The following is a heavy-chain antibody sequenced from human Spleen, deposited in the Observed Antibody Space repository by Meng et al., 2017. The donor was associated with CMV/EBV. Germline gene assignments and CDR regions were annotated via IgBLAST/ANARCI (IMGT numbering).Heavy chain of an antibody. V-gene: IGHV4-61*01. CDR2: IYYSGST. Sequence: SETLSLTCTVSGGSVSSGSYYWSWIRQPPGKGLEWIGYIYYSGSTNYNPSLKSRVTISVDKSKNQFSLRLTSVTAADTAVYYCTRGPQVSWLRSRFATFDLWGQGTMVTVSS. CDR1: GGSVSSGSYY. J-gene: IGHJ3*01. CDR3: TRGPQVSWLRSRFATFDL. D-gene: IGHD5-12*01.